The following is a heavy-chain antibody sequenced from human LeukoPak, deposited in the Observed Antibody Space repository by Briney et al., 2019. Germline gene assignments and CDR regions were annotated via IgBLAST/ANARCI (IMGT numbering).Heavy chain of an antibody. Sequence: GASVKVSCKTSGYTFVNYQIHWVRQAPDQGLEWMGRINSNSGATVFAQKFQGRVTMTRDTSTSTVYMELSSLRSEDTAVYYCARETFVDTAMVRGYYFDYWGQGTLVTVSS. CDR3: ARETFVDTAMVRGYYFDY. V-gene: IGHV1-2*06. CDR1: GYTFVNYQ. J-gene: IGHJ4*02. D-gene: IGHD5-18*01. CDR2: INSNSGAT.